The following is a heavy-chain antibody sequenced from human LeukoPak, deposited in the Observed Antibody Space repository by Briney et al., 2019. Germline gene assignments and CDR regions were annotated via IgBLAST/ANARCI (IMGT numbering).Heavy chain of an antibody. CDR3: ARVWFGASSYYYYYYMDV. CDR2: IYYSGST. D-gene: IGHD3-10*01. V-gene: IGHV4-39*07. CDR1: GGSISSSSYY. Sequence: SETLSLTCSVSGGSISSSSYYWGWIRQPPGKGLEWTGSIYYSGSTYYNPSLKSRVTISVDTSKNQFSLKLSSVTAADTALYYCARVWFGASSYYYYYYMDVWGKGTTVTVSS. J-gene: IGHJ6*03.